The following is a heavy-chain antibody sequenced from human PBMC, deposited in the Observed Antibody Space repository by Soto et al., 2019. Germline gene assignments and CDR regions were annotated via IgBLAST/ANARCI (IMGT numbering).Heavy chain of an antibody. D-gene: IGHD2-15*01. V-gene: IGHV3-30*18. J-gene: IGHJ6*02. Sequence: QVQLVESGGGVVQPGRSLRLTCAASGFTFSSYGMHWVRQAPGKGLEWVAVVSYDGSNKYYADSMKGRFTISRDNSKNTLYLQMNSLRAEDRAVYYCAKDYCRHADCSGGSCYWPCGMDVWGHGTTVTVSS. CDR1: GFTFSSYG. CDR2: VSYDGSNK. CDR3: AKDYCRHADCSGGSCYWPCGMDV.